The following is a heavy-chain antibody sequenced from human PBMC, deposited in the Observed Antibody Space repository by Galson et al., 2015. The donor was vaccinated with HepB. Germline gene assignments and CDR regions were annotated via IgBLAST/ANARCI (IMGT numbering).Heavy chain of an antibody. CDR1: GDSVSSNNAA. D-gene: IGHD3-22*01. Sequence: CAISGDSVSSNNAAWNWIRQSPSRGLEWLGRTYYTSKWKNDYAESVKSRISIKAGTSKNQFSLELNSVTPDDTAVYFCARDKYYHSSDHYFDYWSQGTLVTVSS. CDR3: ARDKYYHSSDHYFDY. J-gene: IGHJ4*02. V-gene: IGHV6-1*01. CDR2: TYYTSKWKN.